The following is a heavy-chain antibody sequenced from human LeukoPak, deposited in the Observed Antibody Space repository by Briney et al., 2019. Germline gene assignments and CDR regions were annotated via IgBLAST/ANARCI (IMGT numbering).Heavy chain of an antibody. CDR3: ARDASRGLLSDY. V-gene: IGHV3-20*04. CDR2: INWSGGST. Sequence: GGSLRLSCTASGFAFDEHGMSWVRQVPGKGLEWVSGINWSGGSTGYADPLRGRFTISRDNAKNSLYLQMDSLRAEDTAVYYCARDASRGLLSDYWGQGTLVTVSS. J-gene: IGHJ4*02. D-gene: IGHD3-10*01. CDR1: GFAFDEHG.